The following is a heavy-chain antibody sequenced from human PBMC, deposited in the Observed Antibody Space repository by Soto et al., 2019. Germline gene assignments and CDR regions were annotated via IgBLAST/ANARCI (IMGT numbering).Heavy chain of an antibody. J-gene: IGHJ6*02. CDR2: IYYSGST. CDR3: ARAYSGHFPYGMDV. V-gene: IGHV4-31*03. D-gene: IGHD5-12*01. Sequence: SETLSLTCTVSGGSISSGGYYWSWIRQHPGKGLEWIGYIYYSGSTYYNPSLKSRVTISVDTSKNQFSLKLSSVTAADTAVYYCARAYSGHFPYGMDVWGQGTTVTVSS. CDR1: GGSISSGGYY.